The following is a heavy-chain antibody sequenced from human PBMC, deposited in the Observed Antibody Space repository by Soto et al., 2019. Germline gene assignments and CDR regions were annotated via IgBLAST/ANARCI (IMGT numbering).Heavy chain of an antibody. J-gene: IGHJ4*02. CDR1: GFTFSRYS. V-gene: IGHV3-48*02. CDR2: ISSGSNTI. CDR3: ARVSYSSPFDY. D-gene: IGHD2-15*01. Sequence: EVQLVESGGGLVQPGGSLRLSCAASGFTFSRYSMNWVRQAPGKGLEWGSYISSGSNTIYYEDSVKGRFTISRDNAKNSLYLQMKSLRDEDTAVYYCARVSYSSPFDYWGQGTLLTVSS.